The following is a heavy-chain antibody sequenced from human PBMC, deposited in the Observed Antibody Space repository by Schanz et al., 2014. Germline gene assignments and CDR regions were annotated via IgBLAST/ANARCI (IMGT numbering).Heavy chain of an antibody. CDR3: ARDEGKDGYNLAFDV. CDR1: GFTFSSYG. Sequence: VQLVESGGGLVQPGGSLRLSCAASGFTFSSYGMHWVRQAPGKGLEWVAIISLDGSNQYYADSVKGRFTISRDNSKNMVFLQMNSMRVEDTAIYYCARDEGKDGYNLAFDVWGQGTLVTVSS. CDR2: ISLDGSNQ. D-gene: IGHD5-12*01. J-gene: IGHJ3*01. V-gene: IGHV3-30*03.